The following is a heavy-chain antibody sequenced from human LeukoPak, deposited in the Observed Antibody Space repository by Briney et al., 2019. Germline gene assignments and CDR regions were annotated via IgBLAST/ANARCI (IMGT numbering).Heavy chain of an antibody. D-gene: IGHD1-7*01. V-gene: IGHV1-69*05. CDR3: ARATDNWNYAPFDY. CDR1: GGTFSSYA. Sequence: SVTVSCKASGGTFSSYAISWVRQAPGQGLEWMGGIIPIFGTANYAQKFQGRVTITMDESTSTAYMELSSLRSEDTAVYYCARATDNWNYAPFDYWGQGTLVTVSS. CDR2: IIPIFGTA. J-gene: IGHJ4*02.